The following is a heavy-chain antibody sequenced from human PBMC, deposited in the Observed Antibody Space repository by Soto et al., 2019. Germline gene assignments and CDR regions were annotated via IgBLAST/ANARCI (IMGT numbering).Heavy chain of an antibody. Sequence: ASVKVSCKASGYTFTSYYMHWVLQAPGQGLEWMGIINPSGGSTSYAQKFQGRVTMTRDTSTSTVYMELSSLRSEDTAVYYCARERIAAAGTRGAFDIWGQGTMVTVSS. CDR1: GYTFTSYY. CDR3: ARERIAAAGTRGAFDI. CDR2: INPSGGST. D-gene: IGHD6-13*01. V-gene: IGHV1-46*01. J-gene: IGHJ3*02.